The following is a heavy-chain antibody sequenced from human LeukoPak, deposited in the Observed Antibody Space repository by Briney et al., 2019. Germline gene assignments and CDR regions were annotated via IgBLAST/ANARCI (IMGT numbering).Heavy chain of an antibody. CDR2: INTDGSST. J-gene: IGHJ4*02. CDR3: ARDFMYNVNCAGC. D-gene: IGHD1-14*01. V-gene: IGHV3-74*01. CDR1: GFIFSSYW. Sequence: GRSLRLSCAPSGFIFSSYWVHWVRHAPRKGLVWVSRINTDGSSTSYATSVKGRFTISSDNAKTTLYLQMNRLRAEATVVYYCARDFMYNVNCAGCWGQGTLITSAS.